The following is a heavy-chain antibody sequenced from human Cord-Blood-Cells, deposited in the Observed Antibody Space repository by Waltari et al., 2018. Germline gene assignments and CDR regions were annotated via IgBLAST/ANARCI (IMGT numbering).Heavy chain of an antibody. CDR3: ARYGGNSRGMDV. V-gene: IGHV4-61*01. CDR1: GGSVSSGSYY. Sequence: QVQLQESGPGLVKPSETLSLTCTVSGGSVSSGSYYWSWIRQPPGKGLEWIGYIYYSGSTNDNPSLKSRVTISVDTSKNQFSLKLSSVTAADTAVYYCARYGGNSRGMDVWGQGTTVTVSS. CDR2: IYYSGST. D-gene: IGHD2-21*02. J-gene: IGHJ6*02.